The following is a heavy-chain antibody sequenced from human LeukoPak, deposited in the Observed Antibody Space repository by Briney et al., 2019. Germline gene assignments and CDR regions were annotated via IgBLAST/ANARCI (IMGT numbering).Heavy chain of an antibody. Sequence: GASVKVSCKASGYTFTSYYMHWVRQAPGQGFEWMGIINPSGGSTSYAQKFQGRVTMTRDTSTSTVYMELSSLRSEDTAVYYCARRTAIGSGWYDVDYFDYWGQGTLVTVSS. CDR2: INPSGGST. V-gene: IGHV1-46*01. CDR1: GYTFTSYY. CDR3: ARRTAIGSGWYDVDYFDY. J-gene: IGHJ4*02. D-gene: IGHD6-19*01.